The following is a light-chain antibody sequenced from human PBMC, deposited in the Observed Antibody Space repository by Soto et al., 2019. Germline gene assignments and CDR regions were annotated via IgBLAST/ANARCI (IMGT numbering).Light chain of an antibody. CDR3: QHNYTSVT. J-gene: IGKJ4*02. V-gene: IGKV1-39*01. CDR1: LYISNN. CDR2: AAS. Sequence: DIQMTQSPSSLSASVGDRVTITCRASLYISNNLCWYQQKPGKAPKLLIYAASTLQSGVPSRFSGSGSGTDFTLTISSLQPEDFATSHYQHNYTSVTCGGGNKMEV.